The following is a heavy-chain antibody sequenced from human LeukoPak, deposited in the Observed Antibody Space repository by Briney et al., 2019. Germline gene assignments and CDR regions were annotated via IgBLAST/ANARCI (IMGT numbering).Heavy chain of an antibody. J-gene: IGHJ5*02. CDR2: IFYSGST. Sequence: SETLSLTCSVSGGSISSHYWSWIRQPPGKGLEWIGYIFYSGSTNYNPSLKSRVTISIDTSKNQFFLKLNSVTAAGTAVYYCARGGEGYSYGYTWFDPWGQGTLVTVSS. D-gene: IGHD5-18*01. V-gene: IGHV4-59*11. CDR1: GGSISSHY. CDR3: ARGGEGYSYGYTWFDP.